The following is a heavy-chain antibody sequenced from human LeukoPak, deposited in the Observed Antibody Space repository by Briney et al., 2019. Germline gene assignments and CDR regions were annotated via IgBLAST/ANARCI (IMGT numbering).Heavy chain of an antibody. V-gene: IGHV3-33*07. Sequence: PGGSLRLSCAASGFTFSNYGMYWVRQAPGKGLEWVAVIWYDGSNKYYADSVKGRFTISRDNSKNTLYLQMNSLRAEDTAVYYCASGEPSGSLDYWGQGTLVTVSS. D-gene: IGHD3-10*01. CDR2: IWYDGSNK. J-gene: IGHJ4*02. CDR1: GFTFSNYG. CDR3: ASGEPSGSLDY.